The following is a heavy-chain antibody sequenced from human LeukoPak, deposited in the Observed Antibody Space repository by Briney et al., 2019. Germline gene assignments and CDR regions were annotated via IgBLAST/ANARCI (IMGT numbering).Heavy chain of an antibody. CDR3: ARGLGVPAAIFCDFDY. J-gene: IGHJ4*02. Sequence: GRSLRLSCAPSGFTFSSYAIHWVRQAPGKGLEWVAVISYEGSNKYYADSVKGRFTISRDNSKNTLYLQMNSLRAEDTAVYYCARGLGVPAAIFCDFDYWGQGTLVSVS. CDR2: ISYEGSNK. D-gene: IGHD2-2*01. CDR1: GFTFSSYA. V-gene: IGHV3-30-3*01.